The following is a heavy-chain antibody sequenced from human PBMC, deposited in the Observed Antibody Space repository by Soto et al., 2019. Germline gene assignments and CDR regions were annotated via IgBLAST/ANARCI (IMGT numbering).Heavy chain of an antibody. CDR1: GGSVTSDEDY. CDR2: ISNSGST. J-gene: IGHJ4*02. V-gene: IGHV4-30-4*01. Sequence: SETLSLTCTVSGGSVTSDEDYWTWIRQSPGKGLEWIGYISNSGSTDYNPSLKTRLSMSVDRSKNQFTLRLTSVTAADTAVYFCATDRGSTYGYFDHWGQGTQVTVSS. CDR3: ATDRGSTYGYFDH. D-gene: IGHD5-18*01.